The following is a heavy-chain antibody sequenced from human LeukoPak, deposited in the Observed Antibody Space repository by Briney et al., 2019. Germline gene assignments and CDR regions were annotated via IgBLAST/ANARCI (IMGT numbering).Heavy chain of an antibody. Sequence: GGSLRLSCAASGFTFSSYEMNCVPQAPGGGLECGSYIIDRGSTSWYADSVKGRFTISRDNSKNSLYLQMKSLSAEDTAVYYCRKSQIYDYVWGSHNWFDPWGEGTLVTVSS. CDR1: GFTFSSYE. D-gene: IGHD3-16*01. CDR3: RKSQIYDYVWGSHNWFDP. V-gene: IGHV3-48*03. J-gene: IGHJ5*02. CDR2: IIDRGSTS.